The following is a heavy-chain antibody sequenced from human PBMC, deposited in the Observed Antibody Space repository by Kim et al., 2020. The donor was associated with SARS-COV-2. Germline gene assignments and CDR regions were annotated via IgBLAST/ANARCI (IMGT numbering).Heavy chain of an antibody. CDR3: GSVFEY. CDR2: EGNGT. Sequence: EGNGTSYTDSVKGRFTVSRDDSRNTVYLQMKSLRDEDTAVYYGGSVFEYWGQGILVTVSS. V-gene: IGHV3-74*01. J-gene: IGHJ4*02.